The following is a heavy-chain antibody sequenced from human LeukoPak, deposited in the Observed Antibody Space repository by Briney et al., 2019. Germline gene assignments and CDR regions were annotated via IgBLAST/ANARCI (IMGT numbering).Heavy chain of an antibody. CDR1: GFTFSSYW. CDR3: ARAVRYCSGGSCSVGSRFDY. CDR2: IKQDGSEK. Sequence: TGGSLRLSCAASGFTFSSYWMSWVRQAPGKGLEWVANIKQDGSEKYYVDSVKGRFTISRDNAKNSLYLQMNSLRAEDTAVHYCARAVRYCSGGSCSVGSRFDYWGQGTLVTVSS. J-gene: IGHJ4*02. D-gene: IGHD2-15*01. V-gene: IGHV3-7*01.